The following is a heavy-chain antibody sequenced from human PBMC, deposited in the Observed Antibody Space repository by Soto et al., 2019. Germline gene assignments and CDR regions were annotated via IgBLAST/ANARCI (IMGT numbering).Heavy chain of an antibody. J-gene: IGHJ4*02. D-gene: IGHD3-10*01. V-gene: IGHV4-34*01. CDR2: INHSGST. CDR1: GGSFSGYY. Sequence: QVQLQQWGAGLLKPSETPSLTCAVYGGSFSGYYWSWIRQPPGKGLEWIGEINHSGSTNYNPSLKSRVTIAVDTSKNQVSLKLSSVTAADTAVYYCARSVYYYGSGSPEYYFDYWGQGTLVTVSS. CDR3: ARSVYYYGSGSPEYYFDY.